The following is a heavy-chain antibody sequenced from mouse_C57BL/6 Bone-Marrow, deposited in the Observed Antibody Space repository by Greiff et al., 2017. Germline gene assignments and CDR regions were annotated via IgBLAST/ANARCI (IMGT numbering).Heavy chain of an antibody. V-gene: IGHV5-9*01. Sequence: EVKLVESGGGLVKPGGSLKLSCAASGFTFSSYTMSWVRQTPEKRLQWVAAISGGGGNTYYPASVKGRFTISRDNDKNILYLQMSSLMSEATALYDCSRQVTTVLATKYFDVWGTGTTVTVSS. J-gene: IGHJ1*03. CDR1: GFTFSSYT. CDR3: SRQVTTVLATKYFDV. D-gene: IGHD1-1*01. CDR2: ISGGGGNT.